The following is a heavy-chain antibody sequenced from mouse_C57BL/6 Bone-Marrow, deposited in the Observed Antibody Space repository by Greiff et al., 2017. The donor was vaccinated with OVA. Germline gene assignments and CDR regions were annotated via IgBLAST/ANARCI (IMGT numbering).Heavy chain of an antibody. J-gene: IGHJ3*01. V-gene: IGHV5-12*01. CDR3: ARPPYYGSSPAWFAY. CDR2: ISNGGGST. D-gene: IGHD1-1*01. CDR1: GFTFSDYY. Sequence: EVQGVESGGGLVQPGGSLKLSCAASGFTFSDYYMYWVRQTPEKRLEWVAYISNGGGSTYYPDTVKGRFTISRDNAKNTLYLQMSRLKSEDTAMYYCARPPYYGSSPAWFAYWGQGTLVTVSA.